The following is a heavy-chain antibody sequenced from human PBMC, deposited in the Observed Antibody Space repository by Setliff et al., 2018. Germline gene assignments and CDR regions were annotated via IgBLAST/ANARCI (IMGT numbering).Heavy chain of an antibody. CDR3: ARRGGYCSGGSCELDY. CDR2: IYPGDSHT. CDR1: GYSFSNFW. Sequence: GESLKISCKGSGYSFSNFWIGWVRQMPGKGLEWMGIIYPGDSHTRYSPSFQGQVTMSADKSINTAYLQWSNLKASDTAIYYCARRGGYCSGGSCELDYWGQGTLVTVSS. D-gene: IGHD2-15*01. V-gene: IGHV5-51*01. J-gene: IGHJ4*02.